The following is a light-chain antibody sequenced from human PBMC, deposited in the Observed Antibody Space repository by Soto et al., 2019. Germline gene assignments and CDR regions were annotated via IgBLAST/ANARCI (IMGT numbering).Light chain of an antibody. CDR1: QSISSY. Sequence: DIQMTQSPSSLSASVGDRVTITCRASQSISSYLNWYQQKPGKAPKLLIYAASSLQSGVPSRLSGSGSGTDFTLTISSLQPEDFATYYCQQYYSFPPTFGPGTKVDIK. V-gene: IGKV1-39*01. J-gene: IGKJ3*01. CDR2: AAS. CDR3: QQYYSFPPT.